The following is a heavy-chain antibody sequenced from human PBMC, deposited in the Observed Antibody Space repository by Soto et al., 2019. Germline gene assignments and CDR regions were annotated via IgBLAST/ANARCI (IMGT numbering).Heavy chain of an antibody. D-gene: IGHD3-22*01. CDR3: ALRLTSPYHYDGSDHSQVFDI. CDR2: IYWDDDK. V-gene: IGHV2-5*02. J-gene: IGHJ3*02. Sequence: QITLKESGPTLVKPAQTLTLTCTFSGFSLSTTGVGVGWIRQPPGKALEWLALIYWDDDKRYSPSLKSRLTITKDTSVNQVVLIMTNMDPLDTATYYCALRLTSPYHYDGSDHSQVFDIWGQGTMVTVSS. CDR1: GFSLSTTGVG.